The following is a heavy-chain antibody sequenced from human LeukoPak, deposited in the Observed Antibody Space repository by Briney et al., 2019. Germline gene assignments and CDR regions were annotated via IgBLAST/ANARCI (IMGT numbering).Heavy chain of an antibody. Sequence: PGGSLRLSCAASGFTFSSYAMSWVRQAPGKGLEWVSAISGSGGSTYYADSVKGRFTISRDNSKNTLYLQMNSLRAEDTAVYYCVVGATHYYYYYMDVWGKGTTVTVSS. V-gene: IGHV3-23*01. CDR2: ISGSGGST. J-gene: IGHJ6*03. CDR3: VVGATHYYYYYMDV. D-gene: IGHD1-26*01. CDR1: GFTFSSYA.